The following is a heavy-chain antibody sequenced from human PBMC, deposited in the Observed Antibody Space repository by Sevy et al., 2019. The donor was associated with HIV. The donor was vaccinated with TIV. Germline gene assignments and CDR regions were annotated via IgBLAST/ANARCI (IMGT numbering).Heavy chain of an antibody. CDR1: GYTFTSYG. Sequence: ASVKVSCKASGYTFTSYGISWVRQAPGQGLEWMGWISAYNGNTNYAQKLQGRVTMTTDTSTSTAYMELRSLRSDDTAVYYCARDRSCGIAARLPPIDYWGQGTLVTVSS. D-gene: IGHD6-6*01. V-gene: IGHV1-18*01. CDR2: ISAYNGNT. CDR3: ARDRSCGIAARLPPIDY. J-gene: IGHJ4*02.